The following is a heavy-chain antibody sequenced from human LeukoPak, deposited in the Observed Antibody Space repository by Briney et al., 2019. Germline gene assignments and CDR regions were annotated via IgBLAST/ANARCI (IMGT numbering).Heavy chain of an antibody. CDR2: INHSGIT. CDR3: ARRGGVATLRY. CDR1: GGSFSGYY. Sequence: PSETLSLTCAVYGGSFSGYYWSWIRQPPGKGLEWIGEINHSGITNYNPSLKSRVTISVDTSKNQFSLKLSSVTAADTAVYYCARRGGVATLRYWGQGTLVTVSS. D-gene: IGHD5-12*01. J-gene: IGHJ4*02. V-gene: IGHV4-34*01.